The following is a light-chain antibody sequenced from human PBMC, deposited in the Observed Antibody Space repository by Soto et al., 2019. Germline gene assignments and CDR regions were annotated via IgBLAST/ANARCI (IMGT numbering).Light chain of an antibody. Sequence: QSALAQPASVSGSPGQSITISCAGTRDDIGAYDYVSWYQQHPGNAPKLLVYEVTNRPSGVSDRFSGSKSGNTASLTISGLQAEDEADYYCTSYTNTTALVFGGGTKVTVL. V-gene: IGLV2-14*01. J-gene: IGLJ2*01. CDR2: EVT. CDR1: RDDIGAYDY. CDR3: TSYTNTTALV.